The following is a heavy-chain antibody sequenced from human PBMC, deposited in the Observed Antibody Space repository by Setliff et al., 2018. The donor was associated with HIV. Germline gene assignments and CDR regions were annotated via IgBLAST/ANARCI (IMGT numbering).Heavy chain of an antibody. CDR3: AYYSLGGFYLGYYFYHGMDV. Sequence: GGSLRLSCAASGFTFSSYEMDWLRQAPGKGLEWVSYITGSSDTIYYADSVRGRITVSRDNAQNSVYLQMTSLRAEDTAVYFCAYYSLGGFYLGYYFYHGMDVWGQGTTVTVSS. D-gene: IGHD3-16*01. J-gene: IGHJ6*02. V-gene: IGHV3-48*03. CDR2: ITGSSDTI. CDR1: GFTFSSYE.